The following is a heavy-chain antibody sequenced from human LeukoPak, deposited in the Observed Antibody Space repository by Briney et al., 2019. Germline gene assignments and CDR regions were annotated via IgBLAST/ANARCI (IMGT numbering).Heavy chain of an antibody. D-gene: IGHD5-12*01. V-gene: IGHV3-30-3*01. CDR2: ISYDGSNK. Sequence: GGSLRLSCAASGFTFSSYAMHWVRQAPGKGLEWVAVISYDGSNKYYADSVKGRFTISRDNSKNTLYLQMNSLRAEDTAVYYCAKDQEMATISHFDYWGQGTLVTVSS. CDR3: AKDQEMATISHFDY. J-gene: IGHJ4*02. CDR1: GFTFSSYA.